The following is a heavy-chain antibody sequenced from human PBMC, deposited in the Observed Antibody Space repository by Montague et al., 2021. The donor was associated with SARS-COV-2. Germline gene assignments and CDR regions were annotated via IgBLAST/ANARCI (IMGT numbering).Heavy chain of an antibody. CDR1: GGSISSGGYY. V-gene: IGHV4-31*03. CDR2: IYYSGST. Sequence: TLSLTCTVPGGSISSGGYYWSWIRQHPGKGLEWIGYIYYSGSTYYNPSLKSRVTISVDTSKNQFSLKLSSVTAADTAVYYCARVHIVVVSAMRYFDLGGRGTLVTVSS. D-gene: IGHD2-21*01. CDR3: ARVHIVVVSAMRYFDL. J-gene: IGHJ2*01.